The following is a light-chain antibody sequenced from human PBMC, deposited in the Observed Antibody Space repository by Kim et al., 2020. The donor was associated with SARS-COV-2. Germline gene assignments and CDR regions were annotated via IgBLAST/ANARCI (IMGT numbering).Light chain of an antibody. Sequence: SVNLTCTLSSGHSNYAIAWHQQQPEKGPRYLMKRNSDGSHKKGDGIPDRFSGSSSGTERYLTISNLHSEDEADYYCQTWGSGSWLFGGGTQLTVL. CDR2: RNSDGSH. CDR3: QTWGSGSWL. V-gene: IGLV4-69*01. CDR1: SGHSNYA. J-gene: IGLJ3*02.